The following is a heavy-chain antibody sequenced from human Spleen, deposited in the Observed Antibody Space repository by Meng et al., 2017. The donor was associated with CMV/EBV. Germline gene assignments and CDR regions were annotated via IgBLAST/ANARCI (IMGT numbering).Heavy chain of an antibody. V-gene: IGHV3-9*01. CDR2: ISSNGRYL. J-gene: IGHJ4*02. D-gene: IGHD3-10*01. CDR1: GFTFDEYA. Sequence: SLKISCEASGFTFDEYAMHWVRQVPGKGLEWVSAISSNGRYLGYADSVQGRFTISRDNAKNSLYLQMNNLRAEDTALYYCARVGLLSYYFDYWGQGALVTVSS. CDR3: ARVGLLSYYFDY.